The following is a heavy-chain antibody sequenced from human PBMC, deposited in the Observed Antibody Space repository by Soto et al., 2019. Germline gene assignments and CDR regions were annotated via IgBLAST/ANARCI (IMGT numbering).Heavy chain of an antibody. J-gene: IGHJ4*02. CDR1: GFTFSSYS. D-gene: IGHD6-19*01. CDR3: ARGRFIAVAGTDPEPLFDY. CDR2: ISSSSSTI. V-gene: IGHV3-48*02. Sequence: GGSLRLSCAASGFTFSSYSMNWVRQAPGKGLEWVSYISSSSSTIYYADSVKGRFTISRDNAKNSLYLQMNSLRDEDTAVYYWARGRFIAVAGTDPEPLFDYWGQGTLVTVSS.